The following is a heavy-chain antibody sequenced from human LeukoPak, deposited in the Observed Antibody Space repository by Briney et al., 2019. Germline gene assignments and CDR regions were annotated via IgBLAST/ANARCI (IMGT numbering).Heavy chain of an antibody. CDR1: GFTVSSYA. J-gene: IGHJ4*02. CDR3: AKGLHPAYYFDH. Sequence: PGGSLRLSCAASGFTVSSYAMTWVRQAPGKGLEWVSAISGSGGSINYVDSVKGRFTISRDNSKNTLYLQMNSLRVEDTAVYYCAKGLHPAYYFDHWGQGTLVTVSS. V-gene: IGHV3-23*01. CDR2: ISGSGGSI.